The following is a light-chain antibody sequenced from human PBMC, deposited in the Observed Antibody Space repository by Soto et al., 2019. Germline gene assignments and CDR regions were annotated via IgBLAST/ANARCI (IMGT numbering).Light chain of an antibody. J-gene: IGLJ1*01. CDR1: SSDVGGYNY. V-gene: IGLV2-8*01. Sequence: QSALTQPPSASGSPGQSVTISCTGTSSDVGGYNYVSWYQQHPGKAHKLMIYEVSKRPSGVPDRFSGSKSGKTASLTVSGLQAEDEADYYCSSYAGSNNLYVFGTGTKVTVL. CDR3: SSYAGSNNLYV. CDR2: EVS.